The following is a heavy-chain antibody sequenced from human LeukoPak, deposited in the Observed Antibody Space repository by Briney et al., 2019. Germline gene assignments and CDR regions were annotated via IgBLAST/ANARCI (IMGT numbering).Heavy chain of an antibody. CDR3: ARGSSDQWLVNYYYYMDV. J-gene: IGHJ6*03. D-gene: IGHD6-19*01. V-gene: IGHV4-34*01. CDR1: GGSFSGYY. CDR2: INHSGST. Sequence: SETLSLTCAVYGGSFSGYYWSWIRQPPGKGLEWIGEINHSGSTNYNPSLKSRVTISVDTSKNQFSLKLSSVTAADTAVYYCARGSSDQWLVNYYYYMDVWGKGTTVTVSS.